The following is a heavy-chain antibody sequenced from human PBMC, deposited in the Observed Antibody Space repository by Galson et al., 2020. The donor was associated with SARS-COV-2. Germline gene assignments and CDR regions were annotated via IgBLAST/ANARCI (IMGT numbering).Heavy chain of an antibody. Sequence: GGSLRLSCAASGFTFSSYGMHWVRQAPGKGLEWVAVIWYDGSNKYYADSVKGRFTISRDNSKNTLYLQMNSLRAEDTAVYYCARDGDIVVVPAARDDAFDIWGQGTMVTVSS. D-gene: IGHD2-2*01. CDR2: IWYDGSNK. V-gene: IGHV3-33*01. J-gene: IGHJ3*02. CDR3: ARDGDIVVVPAARDDAFDI. CDR1: GFTFSSYG.